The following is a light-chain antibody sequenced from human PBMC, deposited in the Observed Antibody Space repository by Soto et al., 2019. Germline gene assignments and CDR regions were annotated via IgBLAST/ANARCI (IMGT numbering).Light chain of an antibody. CDR1: QSVGRNY. CDR3: QQYASSPLT. Sequence: EIVLTQSPGTLSLSPGERATLSCRASQSVGRNYLAGYQQKPGQAPRLLIYDASSRATGIPDRFSGRGSGTDFTLTISRLEPEDFAVYYCQQYASSPLTVGGGTKVDMK. CDR2: DAS. V-gene: IGKV3-20*01. J-gene: IGKJ4*01.